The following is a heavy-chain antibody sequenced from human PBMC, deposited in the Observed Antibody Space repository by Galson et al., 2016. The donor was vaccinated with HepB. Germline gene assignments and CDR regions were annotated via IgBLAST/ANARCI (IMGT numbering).Heavy chain of an antibody. D-gene: IGHD5-24*01. Sequence: SLRLSCAVSGFSVSINYMGWVRQAPGKGLEWVSVMYSGGGTSYADSVKGRFTISSDNSKNTLYLQMTSLRAEDTAVYYCTSGWQWSGKRCFDPWGQGTLVTVSS. CDR1: GFSVSINY. CDR3: TSGWQWSGKRCFDP. V-gene: IGHV3-53*01. CDR2: MYSGGGT. J-gene: IGHJ5*02.